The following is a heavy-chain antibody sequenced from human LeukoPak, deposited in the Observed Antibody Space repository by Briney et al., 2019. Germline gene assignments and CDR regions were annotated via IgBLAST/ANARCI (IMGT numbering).Heavy chain of an antibody. J-gene: IGHJ6*03. CDR3: ARQIVGTSWNYYYSYIDV. CDR2: VFHSGNT. D-gene: IGHD1-1*01. CDR1: GGSIISSLYH. Sequence: SETLSLTCSVSGGSIISSLYHWGWLRQPPGKGLEWIGNVFHSGNTYSSPSLQSRVAVSVDTSKNQFPLKLTSVTATDTAVYYCARQIVGTSWNYYYSYIDVWGKRTSVSVSS. V-gene: IGHV4-39*01.